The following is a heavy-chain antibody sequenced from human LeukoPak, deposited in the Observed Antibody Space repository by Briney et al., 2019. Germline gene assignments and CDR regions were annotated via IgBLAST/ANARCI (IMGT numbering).Heavy chain of an antibody. CDR2: INPKNGGT. CDR1: GYTFTGYY. J-gene: IGHJ5*02. Sequence: ASVKVSCKASGYTFTGYYMHWVRQAPGQGLEWMGWINPKNGGTHYARKFQGRVTMTRDTSISTAYMDLSRLRSDDTAVYYCARDYYDSGSYPPFDPWGQGTLVTVSS. V-gene: IGHV1-2*02. CDR3: ARDYYDSGSYPPFDP. D-gene: IGHD3-10*01.